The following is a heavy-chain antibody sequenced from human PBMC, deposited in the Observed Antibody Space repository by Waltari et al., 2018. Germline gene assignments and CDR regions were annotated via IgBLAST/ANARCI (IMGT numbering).Heavy chain of an antibody. D-gene: IGHD3-16*01. CDR2: TYYRARWYN. CDR1: GDSVSSKTAA. CDR3: ARDPPDGYTYFDY. Sequence: QVQLQQSGPGLVKPSQTLSLTCAISGDSVSSKTAAWNWIRQSPSRGLEWLGRTYYRARWYNNYAVSVKRRITINQDTSKNQFALQLSSVTPEDTAVYYCARDPPDGYTYFDYWGQGTLVTVSS. J-gene: IGHJ4*02. V-gene: IGHV6-1*01.